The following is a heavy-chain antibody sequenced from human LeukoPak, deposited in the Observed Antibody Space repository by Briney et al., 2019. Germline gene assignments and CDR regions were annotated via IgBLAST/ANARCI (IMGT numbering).Heavy chain of an antibody. CDR1: GFTFTNHP. J-gene: IGHJ4*02. Sequence: GGSLRLSCAASGFTFTNHPMHWVRQASGKRLQYVSAISPSGDRTWYTDSVKGRFTISRDNSKNTMYLQMGSLRPEDMGVYYCAKDRQYQDSSGSALSDNWGQGTLVIVSS. CDR2: ISPSGDRT. CDR3: AKDRQYQDSSGSALSDN. D-gene: IGHD3-22*01. V-gene: IGHV3-64*02.